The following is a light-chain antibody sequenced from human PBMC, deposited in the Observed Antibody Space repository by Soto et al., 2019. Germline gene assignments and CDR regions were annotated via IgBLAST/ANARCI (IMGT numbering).Light chain of an antibody. V-gene: IGKV3D-15*01. CDR3: HQYNDGPRT. CDR2: EAS. Sequence: IALTQSASALSLSPGERATLSCRASQPIXSALAWYQQKPGQAPRVLXDEASNSANGIPASFSGSGSATEFTRTISSLQSKDSERYYLHQYNDGPRTFGQGTKVDIK. J-gene: IGKJ1*01. CDR1: QPIXSA.